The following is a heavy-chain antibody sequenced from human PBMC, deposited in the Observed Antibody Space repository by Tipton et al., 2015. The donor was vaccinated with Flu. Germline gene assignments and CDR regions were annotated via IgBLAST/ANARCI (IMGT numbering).Heavy chain of an antibody. V-gene: IGHV3-30-3*01. J-gene: IGHJ5*02. D-gene: IGHD2-21*02. Sequence: SLRLSCAASGFTFSSYAMHWVRQAPGKGLEWVAVISYDGGNKYYADSVKGRFTISRDNSKNTLYLQMNSLRAEDAAVYYCARGEVVVVTNRFDPWGQGTLVTVSS. CDR1: GFTFSSYA. CDR3: ARGEVVVVTNRFDP. CDR2: ISYDGGNK.